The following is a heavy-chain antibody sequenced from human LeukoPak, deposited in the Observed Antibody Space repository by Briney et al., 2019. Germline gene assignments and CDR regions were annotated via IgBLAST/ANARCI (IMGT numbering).Heavy chain of an antibody. CDR2: FDAEQGET. Sequence: ASVRVSCKVDGYIVTKLSLHWVRQAPGKGLEWMGGFDAEQGETIYAQKFQGRVTMTEDTSTDTAYMDLRSLRSEDTAVYYCARGYDSIDFDYWGQGTLVTVSS. J-gene: IGHJ4*02. CDR3: ARGYDSIDFDY. V-gene: IGHV1-24*01. CDR1: GYIVTKLS. D-gene: IGHD3-22*01.